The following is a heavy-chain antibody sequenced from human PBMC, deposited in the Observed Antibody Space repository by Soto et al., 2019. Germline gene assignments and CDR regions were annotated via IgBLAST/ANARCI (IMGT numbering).Heavy chain of an antibody. D-gene: IGHD2-21*01. V-gene: IGHV3-74*01. CDR2: INNDGSST. CDR1: GFTFSSFW. Sequence: GGSLRLSCAASGFTFSSFWMHCVRQAPGKGLVWVSRINNDGSSTAYADSVKGRFTISRDNAKSTLYLQVTSLRAEDTAVYYCARDPLIGNTDYGLDVRGQGTKATVSS. J-gene: IGHJ6*02. CDR3: ARDPLIGNTDYGLDV.